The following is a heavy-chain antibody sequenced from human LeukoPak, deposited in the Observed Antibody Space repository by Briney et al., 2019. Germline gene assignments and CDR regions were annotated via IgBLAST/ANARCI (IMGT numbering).Heavy chain of an antibody. D-gene: IGHD5-18*01. J-gene: IGHJ2*01. CDR2: TYYRSKWYN. Sequence: SQTLSVTCAISGDSVSGNSATWNWIRQSPSRGLEWLGRTYYRSKWYNDYAVSVKSRITINPDTSKNQFSLQLNSVTPEDTAVYYCTRAGSYGYYWYFDLWGRGTLVTVSS. CDR3: TRAGSYGYYWYFDL. CDR1: GDSVSGNSAT. V-gene: IGHV6-1*01.